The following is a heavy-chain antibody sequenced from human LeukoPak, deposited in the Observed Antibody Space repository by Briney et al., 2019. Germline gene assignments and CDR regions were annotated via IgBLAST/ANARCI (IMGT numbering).Heavy chain of an antibody. V-gene: IGHV4-4*02. Sequence: SETLSLTCAVSGGSISSSNWWSWVRQPPGKGLEWIGEIYHSGSTNYNPSLKSRVTISVDTSKNQFSLKLSSVTAADTAVYYCARVGATVVTEVFFDYWGQGTLVTVSS. CDR1: GGSISSSNW. CDR3: ARVGATVVTEVFFDY. CDR2: IYHSGST. D-gene: IGHD4-23*01. J-gene: IGHJ4*02.